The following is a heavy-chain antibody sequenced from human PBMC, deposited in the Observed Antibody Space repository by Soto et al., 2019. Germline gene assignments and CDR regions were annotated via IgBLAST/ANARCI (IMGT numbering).Heavy chain of an antibody. J-gene: IGHJ6*01. CDR3: AREAGYGMDV. CDR2: VSXSXXP. V-gene: IGHV4-59*01. D-gene: IGHD3-10*01. CDR1: GGSISTYY. Sequence: SETQSLTCTVSGGSISTYYWSRIRQPPGXGLXXXVYVSXSXXPXXXPSLKSRVTISVDTSKKFSLNLTSVTDADTAVYYCAREAGYGMDVWGSRDNGHRLL.